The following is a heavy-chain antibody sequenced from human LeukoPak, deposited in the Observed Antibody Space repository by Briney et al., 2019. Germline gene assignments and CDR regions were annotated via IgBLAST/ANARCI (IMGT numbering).Heavy chain of an antibody. D-gene: IGHD3-22*01. Sequence: PGGSLRLSCAAPGISFSSHGMHWVRQAPGKGLEWVAVIWYDGSNIYYADSVKGRFTISRDNSKNTLYLQMNSLRAEHTALYFCARARNDYDSNGFSFLDYWGQGTLVTVSS. CDR2: IWYDGSNI. J-gene: IGHJ4*02. CDR1: GISFSSHG. V-gene: IGHV3-33*01. CDR3: ARARNDYDSNGFSFLDY.